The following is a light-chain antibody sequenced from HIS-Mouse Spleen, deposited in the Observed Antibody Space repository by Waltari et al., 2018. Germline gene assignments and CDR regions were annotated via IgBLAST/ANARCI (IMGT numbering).Light chain of an antibody. CDR3: YSTDSSGNHRV. CDR2: EDR. V-gene: IGLV3-10*01. Sequence: SYELTQPPSVSVFPGQTARITCSRDALPQKYAYWYQQKSGQAPVRVIYEDRKRPSGIPERFSGSSSGTMATLTISGAQVEDEADYYCYSTDSSGNHRVFGGGTKLTVL. J-gene: IGLJ2*01. CDR1: ALPQKY.